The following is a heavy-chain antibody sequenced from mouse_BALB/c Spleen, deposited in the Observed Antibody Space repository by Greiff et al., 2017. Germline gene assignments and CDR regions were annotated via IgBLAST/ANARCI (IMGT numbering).Heavy chain of an antibody. Sequence: EVKLMESGGGLVKPGGSLKLSCAASGFTFSSYAMSWVRQTPEKRLEWVASISSGGSTYYPDSVKGRFTISRDNARNILYLQMSSLRSEDTAMYYCARGGVVASGDYWGQGTTLTVSS. CDR1: GFTFSSYA. CDR3: ARGGVVASGDY. D-gene: IGHD1-1*01. J-gene: IGHJ2*01. V-gene: IGHV5-6-5*01. CDR2: ISSGGST.